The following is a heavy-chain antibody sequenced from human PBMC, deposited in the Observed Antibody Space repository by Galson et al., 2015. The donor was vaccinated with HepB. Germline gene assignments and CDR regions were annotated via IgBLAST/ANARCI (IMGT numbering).Heavy chain of an antibody. V-gene: IGHV3-23*01. CDR3: AKDLVTMVRGVIDY. J-gene: IGHJ4*02. CDR1: RFTFNNYA. Sequence: SLRLSCAASRFTFNNYAMSWVRQAPGKGLEWVSAISGSGGSTYYADSVKGRFTISRDNSKNTLCLQMNSLRAEDTAVYYCAKDLVTMVRGVIDYWGQGTPVTVSS. CDR2: ISGSGGST. D-gene: IGHD3-10*01.